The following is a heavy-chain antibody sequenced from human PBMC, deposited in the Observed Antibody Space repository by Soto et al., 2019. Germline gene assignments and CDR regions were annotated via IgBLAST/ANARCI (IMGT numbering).Heavy chain of an antibody. CDR3: ARVYDFWSGYYWFDP. J-gene: IGHJ5*02. CDR2: ISYSGST. V-gene: IGHV4-59*01. CDR1: GGSIRSYY. Sequence: PSETLSLTCTVSGGSIRSYYWSWIRQPPGKGLEWIAFISYSGSTDSNPSLKSRVTISVDTSKNQFSLKLSSVTAADTAVYYCARVYDFWSGYYWFDPWGQGTLVNVSS. D-gene: IGHD3-3*01.